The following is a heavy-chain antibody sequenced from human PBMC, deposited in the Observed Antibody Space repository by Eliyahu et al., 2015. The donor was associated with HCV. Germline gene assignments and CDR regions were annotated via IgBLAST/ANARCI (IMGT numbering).Heavy chain of an antibody. D-gene: IGHD6-13*01. J-gene: IGHJ3*02. CDR3: ARDRGTAAAGTHAFDI. CDR2: ISSSGSPV. V-gene: IGHV3-48*02. Sequence: EVQLVESGGGLVQPGGSLTLSCAASGFXFNTYSMNWVRQAPQKGLEWVSYISSSGSPVYYADSAKGRFTISRDNAKNSLYLQMSSLRDEDTAVYFCARDRGTAAAGTHAFDIWGQGTMVTVSS. CDR1: GFXFNTYS.